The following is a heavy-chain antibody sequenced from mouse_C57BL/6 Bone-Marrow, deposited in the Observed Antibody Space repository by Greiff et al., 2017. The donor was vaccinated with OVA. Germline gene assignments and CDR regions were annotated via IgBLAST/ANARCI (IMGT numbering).Heavy chain of an antibody. CDR2: IDPETGGT. J-gene: IGHJ2*01. Sequence: QVQLQQSGAELVRPGASVTLSCKASGYTFTDYEMHWVKQTPVHGLAWIGAIDPETGGTAYNQKFKGKAILTADKSSSTAYMELRSLTSEDSAVYYCTRKGNGYYFDYWGQGTTLTVSS. V-gene: IGHV1-15*01. CDR3: TRKGNGYYFDY. CDR1: GYTFTDYE.